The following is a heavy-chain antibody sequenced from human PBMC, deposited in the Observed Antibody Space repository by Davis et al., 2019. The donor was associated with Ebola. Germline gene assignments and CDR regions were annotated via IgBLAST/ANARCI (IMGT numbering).Heavy chain of an antibody. D-gene: IGHD3-22*01. CDR1: GGPFSAYY. CDR3: ARGSVKMDS. CDR2: INHSGIS. Sequence: PSETLSPTCAVNGGPFSAYYWTYIRQSPGMGPEWIGEINHSGISSYNPALKTRVRMSVDPSKNQFSLRLRSVTAADTAVYYCARGSVKMDSWGQGILVTVSS. J-gene: IGHJ4*02. V-gene: IGHV4-34*01.